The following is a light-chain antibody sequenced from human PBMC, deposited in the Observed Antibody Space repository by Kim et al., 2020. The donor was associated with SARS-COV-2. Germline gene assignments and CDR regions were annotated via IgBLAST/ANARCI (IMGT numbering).Light chain of an antibody. CDR3: QSHDSSLSGWV. CDR1: SSNIGTSYA. V-gene: IGLV1-40*01. J-gene: IGLJ3*02. Sequence: QSVLTQPPSVSGAPGQRVTISCTGSSSNIGTSYAVHWYQQLPETAPKLLIYGNNNRPSGVPDRFSGSKSDTSASLAITGLQAEDEADYYCQSHDSSLSGWVFGGGTQLTVL. CDR2: GNN.